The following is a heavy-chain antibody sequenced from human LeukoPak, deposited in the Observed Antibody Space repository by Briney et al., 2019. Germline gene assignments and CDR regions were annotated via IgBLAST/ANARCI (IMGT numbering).Heavy chain of an antibody. V-gene: IGHV3-30*02. J-gene: IGHJ6*03. CDR2: IRYDGSNK. CDR1: GFTFSSYG. D-gene: IGHD3-22*01. Sequence: KPGGSLRLSCAASGFTFSSYGMHWVRQAPGKGLEWVAFIRYDGSNKYYADSVKGRFTISRDNSKNTLYLQMNSLRAEDTAVYYCAKEGGITMIVVVPYYMDVWGKGTTVTISS. CDR3: AKEGGITMIVVVPYYMDV.